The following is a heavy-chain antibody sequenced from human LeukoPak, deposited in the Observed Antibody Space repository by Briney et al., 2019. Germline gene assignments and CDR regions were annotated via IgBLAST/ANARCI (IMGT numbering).Heavy chain of an antibody. D-gene: IGHD3-22*01. CDR3: ARDNSPPGDSSGYLMPCDY. CDR1: GYTFTTYT. CDR2: INPSGSST. V-gene: IGHV1-46*01. J-gene: IGHJ4*02. Sequence: ASVKLSFKASGYTFTTYTIHWVRQAPGQGLESMGIINPSGSSTSYAQKFQGRVTMTRDTSTSTVYMELKSLRSEDTAVYYCARDNSPPGDSSGYLMPCDYWGQGTLVTVSS.